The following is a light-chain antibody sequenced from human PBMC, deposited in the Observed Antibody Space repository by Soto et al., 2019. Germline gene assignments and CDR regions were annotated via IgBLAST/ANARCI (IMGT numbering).Light chain of an antibody. CDR2: SNN. Sequence: QSVLTQPPSASGTPGQRVTISCSGSSSNIGSNTVNWYQQLPGTAPKLLIYSNNQRPSGVPDRFSGSKSGTSASLAISGLQSEDEANYYCAAWDDTLNAYYAFGPGTKVTVL. J-gene: IGLJ1*01. V-gene: IGLV1-44*01. CDR1: SSNIGSNT. CDR3: AAWDDTLNAYYA.